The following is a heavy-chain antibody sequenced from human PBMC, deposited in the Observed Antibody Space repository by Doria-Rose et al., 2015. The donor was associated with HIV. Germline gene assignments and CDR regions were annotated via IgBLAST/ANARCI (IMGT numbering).Heavy chain of an antibody. D-gene: IGHD3-10*01. V-gene: IGHV3-21*01. CDR3: ATGVTLGY. CDR1: GFTFSSHR. Sequence: VQLVQSGGGLVRPGGSLRLSCATSGFTFSSHRINWVRQAPGKGLEWVSSISSTRAYINYADSVRGRFTISRDNARNSLYLQMDSLRAEDTAIYYCATGVTLGYWGQGTLVTVSS. J-gene: IGHJ4*02. CDR2: ISSTRAYI.